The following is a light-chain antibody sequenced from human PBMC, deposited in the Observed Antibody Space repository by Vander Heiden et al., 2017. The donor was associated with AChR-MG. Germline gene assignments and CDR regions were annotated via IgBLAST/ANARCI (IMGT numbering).Light chain of an antibody. J-gene: IGLJ3*02. V-gene: IGLV1-40*01. Sequence: QSVLAQPPSVSGAPGQRVTISSTGSRSNIRARYDLHWYQHFPGTAPKLLMYGNLNRPSGVPDRFSGSQSGTSASLAITGLQAEDEAEYYCQSYDPSLSGVVFGGGTKLTVL. CDR2: GNL. CDR1: RSNIRARYD. CDR3: QSYDPSLSGVV.